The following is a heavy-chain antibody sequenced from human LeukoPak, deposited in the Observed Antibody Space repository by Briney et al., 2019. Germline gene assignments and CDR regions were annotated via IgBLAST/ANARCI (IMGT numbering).Heavy chain of an antibody. CDR1: GFTFSSYA. J-gene: IGHJ6*02. CDR2: ISGSGGST. V-gene: IGHV3-23*01. Sequence: GGSLRLSCAASGFTFSSYAMSWVHQAPGKGLEWVSAISGSGGSTYYADSVKGRFTISRDNSKNTLYLQMNSLRAEDTAVYYCATHQRGVTMIVGPLGGMDVWGQGTTVTVSS. D-gene: IGHD3-22*01. CDR3: ATHQRGVTMIVGPLGGMDV.